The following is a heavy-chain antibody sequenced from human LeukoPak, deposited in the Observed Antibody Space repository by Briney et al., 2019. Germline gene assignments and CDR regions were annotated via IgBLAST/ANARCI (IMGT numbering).Heavy chain of an antibody. J-gene: IGHJ6*02. CDR2: LGTNGDT. D-gene: IGHD6-6*01. CDR3: AREWRGIASHFHGMDV. V-gene: IGHV3-13*01. Sequence: PGGSLRLSCVAPDFSFSNYDMYWVRQAAGRGLEWVSALGTNGDTYYLGSVRGRFTISRENGKNSLYLQMNSLRVDDTAVYYCAREWRGIASHFHGMDVWGQGTTVTVSS. CDR1: DFSFSNYD.